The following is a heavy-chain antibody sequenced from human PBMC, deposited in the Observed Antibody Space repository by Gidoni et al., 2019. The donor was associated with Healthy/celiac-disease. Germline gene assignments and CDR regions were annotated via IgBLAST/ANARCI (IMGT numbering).Heavy chain of an antibody. V-gene: IGHV1-2*02. CDR2: INPNSGGT. J-gene: IGHJ4*02. Sequence: QVQLVHSGAEVNNPGTSVKVSCKASGSTFTGYCMHSVRQAPGQGLEWIGWINPNSGGTNYAQKFQGRVTMTRDTSISTAYMELSRLRSDDTAVYYCASQPNYYDSSGYYYLLWYWGQGTLVTVSS. CDR1: GSTFTGYC. D-gene: IGHD3-22*01. CDR3: ASQPNYYDSSGYYYLLWY.